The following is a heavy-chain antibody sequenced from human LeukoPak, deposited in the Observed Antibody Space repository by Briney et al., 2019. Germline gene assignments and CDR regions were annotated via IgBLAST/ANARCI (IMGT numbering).Heavy chain of an antibody. CDR2: IYYSGST. J-gene: IGHJ5*02. Sequence: KPSETLSLTCTVSGGSISSYYWGWIRQPPGKGLEWIGSIYYSGSTYYNPSLKSRVTISVDTSKNQFSLKLSSVTAADTAVYYCARGTTVTTGWFDPWGQGTLVTVSS. D-gene: IGHD4-11*01. CDR1: GGSISSYY. CDR3: ARGTTVTTGWFDP. V-gene: IGHV4-39*07.